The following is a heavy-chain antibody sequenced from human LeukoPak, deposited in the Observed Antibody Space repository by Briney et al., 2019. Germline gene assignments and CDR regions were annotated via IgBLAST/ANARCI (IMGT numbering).Heavy chain of an antibody. CDR1: GASISSYY. CDR3: ARDGGYPLGAFDI. Sequence: SETLSLTCAVSGASISSYYWSWIRQPPGKGLEWIGHFYYSGSTSYNPSLKSRVTISVDTSKYQFSLNLSSVTTADTAVYYCARDGGYPLGAFDIWGQGTMVTVSS. J-gene: IGHJ3*02. CDR2: FYYSGST. V-gene: IGHV4-59*01. D-gene: IGHD6-13*01.